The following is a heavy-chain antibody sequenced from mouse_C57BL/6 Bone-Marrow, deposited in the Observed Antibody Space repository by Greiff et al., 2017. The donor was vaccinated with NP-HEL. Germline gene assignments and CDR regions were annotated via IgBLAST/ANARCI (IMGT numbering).Heavy chain of an antibody. CDR2: IDPSDSYT. CDR3: ASRIYYGSSGYAMDY. D-gene: IGHD1-1*01. V-gene: IGHV1-59*01. Sequence: QVQLQQPGAELVRPGTSVKLSCKASGYTFTSYWMHWVKQRPGQGLEWIGVIDPSDSYTNYNQKFKGKATLTVDTSSSTAYMQLSSLTSEDSAVYYCASRIYYGSSGYAMDYWGQGTSVTVSS. J-gene: IGHJ4*01. CDR1: GYTFTSYW.